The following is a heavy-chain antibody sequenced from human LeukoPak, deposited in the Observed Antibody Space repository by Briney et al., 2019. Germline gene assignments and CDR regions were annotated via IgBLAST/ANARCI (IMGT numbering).Heavy chain of an antibody. D-gene: IGHD1-14*01. CDR2: IYYSGST. Sequence: SETLSLTCTVSGGSISSYYWSWIRQPPGKGLEWIGYIYYSGSTNYNPSLKSRVTISVDTSKNQFSLKLSSVTAADTAVYYCARDSYCATGRGFDPWGQGTLVTVSS. CDR1: GGSISSYY. J-gene: IGHJ5*02. V-gene: IGHV4-59*01. CDR3: ARDSYCATGRGFDP.